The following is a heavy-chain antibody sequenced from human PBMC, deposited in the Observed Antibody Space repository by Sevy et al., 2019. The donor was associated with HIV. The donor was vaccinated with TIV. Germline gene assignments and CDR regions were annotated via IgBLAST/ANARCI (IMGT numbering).Heavy chain of an antibody. CDR1: EFIFSSHA. V-gene: IGHV3-23*01. CDR3: ARDGRGISAFDI. Sequence: GGSLRLSCVASEFIFSSHAVSWVRQAPGKGLEWVSAISGDGENTHYADSVRGRFTISRDNFKNTLYLQMNSLGAEDTALYYWARDGRGISAFDIWGPGTMVTVSS. J-gene: IGHJ3*02. CDR2: ISGDGENT. D-gene: IGHD3-3*02.